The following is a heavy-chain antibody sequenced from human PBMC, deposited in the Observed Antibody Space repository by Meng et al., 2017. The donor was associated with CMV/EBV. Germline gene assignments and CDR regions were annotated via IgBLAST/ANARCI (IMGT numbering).Heavy chain of an antibody. J-gene: IGHJ4*02. Sequence: SETLSPTCTVLGGSITSGDYYWSWIRQPPGKGLEWIGYIYYSGYTYYNPSLKSRVSISVDTSKNQFSLKLSSVTAADTAVYYCATNGPYYDFWSGQDYWGQGTLVTVSS. V-gene: IGHV4-30-4*08. CDR3: ATNGPYYDFWSGQDY. CDR1: GGSITSGDYY. CDR2: IYYSGYT. D-gene: IGHD3-3*01.